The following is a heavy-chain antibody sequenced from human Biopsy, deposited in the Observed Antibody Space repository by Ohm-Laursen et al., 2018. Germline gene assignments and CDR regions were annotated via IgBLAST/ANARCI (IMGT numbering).Heavy chain of an antibody. CDR1: GGSFTGHY. CDR2: TPYTGYT. D-gene: IGHD4-23*01. V-gene: IGHV4-59*11. J-gene: IGHJ4*02. CDR3: AGGSNDFGGLYFPR. Sequence: GTLSLTCTVSGGSFTGHYWSWIRQPPGKGLEWTGHTPYTGYTSYNASIKSRVTISVDTSRNHFSLRLSSLTAADTAVYYCAGGSNDFGGLYFPRWGQGTLLTVSS.